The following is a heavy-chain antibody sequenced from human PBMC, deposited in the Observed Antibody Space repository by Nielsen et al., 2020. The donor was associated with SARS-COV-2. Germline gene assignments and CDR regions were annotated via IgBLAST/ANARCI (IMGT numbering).Heavy chain of an antibody. J-gene: IGHJ6*02. V-gene: IGHV1-8*01. D-gene: IGHD6-13*01. CDR1: GYTFTSYD. CDR3: ARHYSSSWRYYYYGMDV. Sequence: SVKVSCKASGYTFTSYDINWVRQATGQGLEWMGWMNPNSGNTGYAQKFQGRVTMTRNTSISTAYMELSSLRSEDTAVYYCARHYSSSWRYYYYGMDVWGQGTTVTVSS. CDR2: MNPNSGNT.